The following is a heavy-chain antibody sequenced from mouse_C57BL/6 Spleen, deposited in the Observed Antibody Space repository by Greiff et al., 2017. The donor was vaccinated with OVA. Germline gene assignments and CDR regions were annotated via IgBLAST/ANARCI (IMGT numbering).Heavy chain of an antibody. CDR1: GYAFSSSW. J-gene: IGHJ2*01. D-gene: IGHD1-1*01. CDR2: IYPGDGDT. Sequence: QVQLQQSGPELVKPGASVKISCKASGYAFSSSWMNWVKQRPGKGLEWIGRIYPGDGDTNYNGKFKGKATLTADKSSSTAYMQLSSLTSEDSAVYFCARGGHYYGNFDYWGQGTTLTVSS. CDR3: ARGGHYYGNFDY. V-gene: IGHV1-82*01.